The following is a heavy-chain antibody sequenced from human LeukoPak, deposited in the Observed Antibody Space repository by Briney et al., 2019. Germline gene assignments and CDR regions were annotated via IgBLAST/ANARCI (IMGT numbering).Heavy chain of an antibody. CDR1: GFTFSSYG. CDR2: IWYDGSNK. D-gene: IGHD5-12*01. J-gene: IGHJ4*02. CDR3: ARSKATPFDY. V-gene: IGHV3-33*01. Sequence: PGRSLRLSCAASGFTFSSYGMHWVRQAPGKGLEWVAVIWYDGSNKYYADSVKGRFTISRDNAKNSLYLQMNSLRAEDTAVYYCARSKATPFDYWGQGTLVTVSS.